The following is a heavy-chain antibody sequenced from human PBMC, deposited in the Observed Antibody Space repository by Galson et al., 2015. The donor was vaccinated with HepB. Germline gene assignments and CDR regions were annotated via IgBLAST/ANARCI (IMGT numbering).Heavy chain of an antibody. Sequence: PALVKPTQTLTLTCTFSGFSLSTSGVGVGWIRQPPGKALGWLALIYWDDDKRYSPSLKSRLTITKDTSKNQVVLTMTNMDPVDTATYYCAHRPTDRASYYDSSGYYQRLYYFDYWGQGTLVTVSS. CDR1: GFSLSTSGVG. D-gene: IGHD3-22*01. CDR2: IYWDDDK. J-gene: IGHJ4*02. CDR3: AHRPTDRASYYDSSGYYQRLYYFDY. V-gene: IGHV2-5*02.